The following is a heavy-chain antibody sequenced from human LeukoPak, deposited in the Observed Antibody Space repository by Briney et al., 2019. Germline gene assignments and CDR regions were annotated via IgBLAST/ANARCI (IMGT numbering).Heavy chain of an antibody. D-gene: IGHD3-22*01. CDR3: TTEYYYDSSGLFDY. CDR1: GFTFSSYW. CDR2: IKSKRDGGTT. Sequence: GGSLRLSCAASGFTFSSYWMSWVRQAPGKGLEWVGRIKSKRDGGTTDYAAPVNGRFTISRDDSKNTLYLQMNSLKTEDTAVYYCTTEYYYDSSGLFDYWGQGTLVTVSS. V-gene: IGHV3-15*01. J-gene: IGHJ4*02.